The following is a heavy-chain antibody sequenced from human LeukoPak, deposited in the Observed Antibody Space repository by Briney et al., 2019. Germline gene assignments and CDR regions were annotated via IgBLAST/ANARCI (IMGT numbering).Heavy chain of an antibody. CDR1: GFTFSSYG. D-gene: IGHD6-6*01. CDR2: ISYDGSNK. V-gene: IGHV3-30*03. CDR3: ARDYSSSSMVFQH. Sequence: GRSLRLSCAASGFTFSSYGMHWVRQAPGKGLEWVAVISYDGSNKYYADSVKGRFTISRDNSKNTLYLQMNSLRAEDTAVYYCARDYSSSSMVFQHWGQGTLVTVSS. J-gene: IGHJ1*01.